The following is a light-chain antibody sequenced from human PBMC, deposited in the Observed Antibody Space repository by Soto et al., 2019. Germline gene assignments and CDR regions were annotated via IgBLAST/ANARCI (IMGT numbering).Light chain of an antibody. V-gene: IGKV3-15*01. CDR1: QSVSSN. CDR3: QQYSNWPPWT. CDR2: GAS. Sequence: EIVMTQSPATLSVSPVERVTLSCRASQSVSSNLAWYQQKLGQAPRLLIYGASTRATGIPGRFSGSGSGTEFTLTISSLQSEDFAVYYCQQYSNWPPWTFGQGTKVDIK. J-gene: IGKJ1*01.